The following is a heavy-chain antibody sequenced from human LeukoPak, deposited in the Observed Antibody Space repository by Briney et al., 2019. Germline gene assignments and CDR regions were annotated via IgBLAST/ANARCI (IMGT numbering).Heavy chain of an antibody. CDR2: ISGSGGST. Sequence: GGSLGLSCAASGFTFSSYAMSWVRQAPGKGLEWVSAISGSGGSTYYADSVKGRFTISRDNSKNTLYLQMNSLRAEDTAVCYCAKDLVPAAISSWFDPWGQGTLVTVSS. J-gene: IGHJ5*02. V-gene: IGHV3-23*01. CDR1: GFTFSSYA. CDR3: AKDLVPAAISSWFDP. D-gene: IGHD2-2*01.